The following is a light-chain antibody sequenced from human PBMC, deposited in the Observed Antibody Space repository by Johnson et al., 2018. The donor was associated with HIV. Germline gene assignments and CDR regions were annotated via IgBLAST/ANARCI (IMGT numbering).Light chain of an antibody. Sequence: QSVLTQPPSVSAAPGQRVTISCSGASSTFGNSYISWYQLLPGSPPKLLVFKNNERPSGIPDRFSGSNSGTSATLDITGLQTGDEADYYCATWDTSLSTGGVFGTGTK. J-gene: IGLJ1*01. CDR3: ATWDTSLSTGGV. V-gene: IGLV1-51*02. CDR1: SSTFGNSY. CDR2: KNN.